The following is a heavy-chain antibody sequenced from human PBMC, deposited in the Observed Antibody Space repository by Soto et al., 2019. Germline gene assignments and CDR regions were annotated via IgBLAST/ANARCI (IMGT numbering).Heavy chain of an antibody. CDR1: GDSVSSHSAA. J-gene: IGHJ3*02. CDR2: TYYRSKWYN. D-gene: IGHD2-2*02. CDR3: ARTPGDIVVVPAAISAFDI. V-gene: IGHV6-1*01. Sequence: SQSLSLTCAISGDSVSSHSAAWNWIRQSPSRGLEWLGRTYYRSKWYNDYAVSVKSRITINPDTSKNQFSLQLNSVTPEDTAVYYCARTPGDIVVVPAAISAFDIWGQGTMVTVSS.